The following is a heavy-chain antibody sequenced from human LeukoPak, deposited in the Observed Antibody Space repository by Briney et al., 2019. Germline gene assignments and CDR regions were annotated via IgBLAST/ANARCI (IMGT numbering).Heavy chain of an antibody. CDR3: ARDLLSGYEGY. J-gene: IGHJ4*02. CDR1: GFTFSSYA. Sequence: PGGSLRPSCAASGFTFSSYAMHRVRQAPGKGLEWVAVISYDGSNKYYADSVKGRFTISRDNSKNTLYLQMNSLRAEDTAVYYCARDLLSGYEGYWGQGTLVTVSS. CDR2: ISYDGSNK. D-gene: IGHD5-12*01. V-gene: IGHV3-30-3*01.